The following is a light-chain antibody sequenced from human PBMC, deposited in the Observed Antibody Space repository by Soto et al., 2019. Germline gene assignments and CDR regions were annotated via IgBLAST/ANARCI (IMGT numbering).Light chain of an antibody. V-gene: IGLV8-61*01. Sequence: QTVVTQEPSFSVSPGGTVTLTCGLSSGSVSTSYYPGWYQQTPGQAPRTLIYNTNTRSSGVPDRSSGSILGTKAALTITGAQADDESDYYCVLFMGSGTWVFGGGTKLTVL. CDR3: VLFMGSGTWV. J-gene: IGLJ2*01. CDR1: SGSVSTSYY. CDR2: NTN.